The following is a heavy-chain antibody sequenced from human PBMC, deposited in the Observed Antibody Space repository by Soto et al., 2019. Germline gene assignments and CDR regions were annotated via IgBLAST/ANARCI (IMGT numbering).Heavy chain of an antibody. CDR1: GFMFSRYA. D-gene: IGHD3-22*01. V-gene: IGHV3-30*04. CDR2: ISNNGNTR. CDR3: VRSGSGYYYGPLDY. Sequence: QVQVEESGGGVVQPGRSLRLSCAASGFMFSRYAMHWVRQAPGKGLEWLAVISNNGNTRSHTDSVQGRFTISRDNSNNTVLLQMNSLRQEDTAVYYCVRSGSGYYYGPLDYWGRGTLVTVSS. J-gene: IGHJ4*02.